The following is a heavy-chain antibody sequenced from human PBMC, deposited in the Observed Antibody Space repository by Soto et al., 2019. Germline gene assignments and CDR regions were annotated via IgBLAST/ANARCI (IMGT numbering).Heavy chain of an antibody. J-gene: IGHJ3*01. D-gene: IGHD6-19*01. CDR2: MSYDGSKK. Sequence: QVQLVESGGGVVRPGRSLRLSCATSGFRFSSYGMHWVRQAPGKGLEWVAVMSYDGSKKYYADSVKGRFIISRDNSKNTLYVQMNSLRTEDTALYYCAKDRLRAGGLVPISLDAFDSWGRGTMVTVSS. V-gene: IGHV3-30*18. CDR3: AKDRLRAGGLVPISLDAFDS. CDR1: GFRFSSYG.